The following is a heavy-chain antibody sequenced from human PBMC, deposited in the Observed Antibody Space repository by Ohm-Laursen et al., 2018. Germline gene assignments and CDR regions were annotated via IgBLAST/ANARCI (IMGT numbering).Heavy chain of an antibody. J-gene: IGHJ4*02. CDR3: ARDRLDGHNYGGYFDY. D-gene: IGHD5-24*01. CDR2: ISSSGSTI. CDR1: GFTFSDYY. V-gene: IGHV3-11*01. Sequence: SLRLSCAASGFTFSDYYMSWIRQAPGKGLEWVSYISSSGSTIYYADSVKGRFTISRDNAKNSLYLQMNSLRAEDTAVYYCARDRLDGHNYGGYFDYWGQGTLVTVSS.